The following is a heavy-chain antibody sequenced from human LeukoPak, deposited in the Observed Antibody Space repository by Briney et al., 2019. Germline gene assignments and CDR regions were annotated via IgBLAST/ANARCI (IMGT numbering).Heavy chain of an antibody. CDR2: ISGSGGST. CDR1: GITLSNYG. V-gene: IGHV3-23*01. J-gene: IGHJ4*02. CDR3: AKRGVVIRVILVGFHKEAYYFDS. Sequence: GGSLRLSCAVSGITLSNYGMSWVRQAPGKGLEWVAGISGSGGSTNYADSVKGRFTISRDNPKNRLYLQMNSLRDEDTAVYFCAKRGVVIRVILVGFHKEAYYFDSWGQGALVTVSS. D-gene: IGHD3-10*01.